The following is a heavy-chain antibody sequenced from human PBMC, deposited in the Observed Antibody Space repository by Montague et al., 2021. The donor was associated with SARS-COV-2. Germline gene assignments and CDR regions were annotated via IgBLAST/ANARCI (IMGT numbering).Heavy chain of an antibody. CDR1: GFSLNTPEVA. V-gene: IGHV2-5*05. J-gene: IGHJ4*02. CDR3: AHRFAGFFDY. CDR2: XXGVDEK. Sequence: PALVKPTQTLTLTCTFSGFSLNTPEVAVGWIRQPPGKALEWLALXXGVDEKRYGPSLQSRLTITRDTSKSQAVLTMTNMDPVDTATYFCAHRFAGFFDYWGQGILVTVSS.